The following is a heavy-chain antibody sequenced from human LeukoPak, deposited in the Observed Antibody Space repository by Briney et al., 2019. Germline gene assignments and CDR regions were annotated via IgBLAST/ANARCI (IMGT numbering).Heavy chain of an antibody. CDR2: ISYDGSSK. Sequence: PGGSLRLSCAASGFTFSSYGMHWVRQAPGKGLEWVAVISYDGSSKYYADSVKGRFTIPRDNSKNTLYLQMNSLRAEDTAVYYCAKDLGYDLYYFDYWGQGTLVTVSS. J-gene: IGHJ4*02. V-gene: IGHV3-30*18. CDR3: AKDLGYDLYYFDY. D-gene: IGHD5-12*01. CDR1: GFTFSSYG.